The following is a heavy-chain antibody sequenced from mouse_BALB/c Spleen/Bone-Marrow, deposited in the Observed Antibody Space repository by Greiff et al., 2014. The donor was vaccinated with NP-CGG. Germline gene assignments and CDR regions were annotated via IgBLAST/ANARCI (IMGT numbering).Heavy chain of an antibody. Sequence: QVQLKQSGTGLVAPSQSLSITCTVSGFSFNSYGVRWVRQPPGKRLEWLGVIWDDGSTNYHSALISRLSISKDNSKSQVFLKLNSLQTDDTATYYCAKTNRYGYAMDYWGQGTSVTVSS. CDR3: AKTNRYGYAMDY. J-gene: IGHJ4*01. D-gene: IGHD2-14*01. CDR2: IWDDGST. V-gene: IGHV2-3*01. CDR1: GFSFNSYG.